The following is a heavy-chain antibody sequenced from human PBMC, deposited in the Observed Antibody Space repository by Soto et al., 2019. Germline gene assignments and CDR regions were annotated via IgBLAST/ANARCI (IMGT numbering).Heavy chain of an antibody. V-gene: IGHV1-3*05. J-gene: IGHJ5*02. D-gene: IGHD6-19*01. CDR2: INAGNGNT. Sequence: QVQLVQSGAEEKKPGASVKVSCKASGYTFTSYAMHWVRQAPGQRLEWMGWINAGNGNTKYSQKFQGRVTITRDTSASTAYMELSSLRSEDTAVYYCARGGGWYVCFDPWGQGTLVTVSS. CDR3: ARGGGWYVCFDP. CDR1: GYTFTSYA.